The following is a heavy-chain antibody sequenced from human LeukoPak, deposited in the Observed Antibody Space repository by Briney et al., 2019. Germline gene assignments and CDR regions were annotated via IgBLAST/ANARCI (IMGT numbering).Heavy chain of an antibody. D-gene: IGHD4-17*01. Sequence: GGSLRLSCVGSAFIFSRYELSWVRQAPGKGLEWVSYIATGSTIYYADSVEGRFTISRDNTKNSLYLQMNTLRAEDTAIYYCARVATVTGYFDYWAREPWSPSPQ. J-gene: IGHJ4*02. CDR1: AFIFSRYE. V-gene: IGHV3-48*03. CDR2: IATGSTI. CDR3: ARVATVTGYFDY.